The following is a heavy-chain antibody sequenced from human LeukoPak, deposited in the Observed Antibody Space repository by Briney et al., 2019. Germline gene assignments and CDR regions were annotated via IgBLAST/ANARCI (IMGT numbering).Heavy chain of an antibody. CDR2: IRSKANSYAT. Sequence: PGGSLKLSCAASGFTFSGSAMHWVRQASGKGLEWVGRIRSKANSYATAYAASVKGRFTISRDDSKNTAYLQMNSLKTEDTAVYYCMLGDGGNYWGQGTLVTVSS. CDR3: MLGDGGNY. D-gene: IGHD4-23*01. V-gene: IGHV3-73*01. CDR1: GFTFSGSA. J-gene: IGHJ4*02.